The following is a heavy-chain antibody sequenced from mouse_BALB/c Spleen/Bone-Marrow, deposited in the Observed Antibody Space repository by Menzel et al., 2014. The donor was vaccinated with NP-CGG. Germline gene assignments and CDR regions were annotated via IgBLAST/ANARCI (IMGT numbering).Heavy chain of an antibody. D-gene: IGHD1-1*01. CDR1: DYSFTDYY. V-gene: IGHV1S34*01. Sequence: LVKTGASVKISCKASDYSFTDYYMHWVEQTPGKSLEWVGYISCYNGATSYNQKFKGKATFTVDTSSSTAYMQFSSLTSEDSAVYYWARSEGIYYYGSSYALDYWDQGTSVTVSS. CDR2: ISCYNGAT. CDR3: ARSEGIYYYGSSYALDY. J-gene: IGHJ4*01.